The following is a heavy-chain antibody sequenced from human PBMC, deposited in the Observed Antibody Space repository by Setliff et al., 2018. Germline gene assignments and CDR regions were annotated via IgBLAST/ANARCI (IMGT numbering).Heavy chain of an antibody. V-gene: IGHV4-59*01. CDR3: ARDHRDGYNAPYYYYYMDV. Sequence: SETLSLTCTVSGGSISTYYWSWIRQPPGKGLEWIGYIYYSGSTNYNPSLKSRVTISVDTSKNQLSLKLNSVTAADTAVYYCARDHRDGYNAPYYYYYMDVWGKGTTVTVSS. J-gene: IGHJ6*03. CDR2: IYYSGST. CDR1: GGSISTYY. D-gene: IGHD5-12*01.